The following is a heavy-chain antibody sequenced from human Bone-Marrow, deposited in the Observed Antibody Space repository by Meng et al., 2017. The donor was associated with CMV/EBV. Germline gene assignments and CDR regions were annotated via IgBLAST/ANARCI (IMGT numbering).Heavy chain of an antibody. J-gene: IGHJ6*02. D-gene: IGHD6-13*01. CDR1: GFTFSSYG. Sequence: GESLKISCAASGFTFSSYGMHWVRQAPGKGLEWVAVIWYDGSNKYYADSVKGRFTISRGNSKNTLYLQMNSLRAEDTAVYYCAKEYSSSWYYADGMDVWGQGTTVTVSS. CDR3: AKEYSSSWYYADGMDV. CDR2: IWYDGSNK. V-gene: IGHV3-33*06.